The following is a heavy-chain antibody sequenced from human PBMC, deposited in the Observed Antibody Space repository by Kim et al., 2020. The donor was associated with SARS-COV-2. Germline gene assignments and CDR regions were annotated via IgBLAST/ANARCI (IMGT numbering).Heavy chain of an antibody. CDR3: ARHRKYPRRWFDY. Sequence: YTPPLKSRITISVDTSRSQSSLKLNSVTAADTAVYYCARHRKYPRRWFDYWGQGTLVTVSS. V-gene: IGHV4-39*01. J-gene: IGHJ4*02.